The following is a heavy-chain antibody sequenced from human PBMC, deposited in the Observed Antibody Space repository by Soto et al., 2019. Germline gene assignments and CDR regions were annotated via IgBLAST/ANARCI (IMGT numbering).Heavy chain of an antibody. CDR2: ISGSGGST. J-gene: IGHJ1*01. CDR3: AKAPYCGGDCYSYFRH. Sequence: PGGSLRLSCAASGFTFISYAMSWVRQAPGKGLEWVSAISGSGGSTYYADSVKGRFTISRDNSKNTLYLQMNSLGAEDTAVYYCAKAPYCGGDCYSYFRHWGQGTLVTVSS. CDR1: GFTFISYA. V-gene: IGHV3-23*01. D-gene: IGHD2-21*02.